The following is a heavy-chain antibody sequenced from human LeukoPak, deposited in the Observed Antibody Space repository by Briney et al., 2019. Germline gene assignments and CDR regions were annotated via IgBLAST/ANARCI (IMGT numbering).Heavy chain of an antibody. Sequence: GGSLRLSCGASGFAFSSSTMSWVRQAPGKGLEWVSGISGTDDNTYYADSVKGRFTIFRDNSKDILYLYMSSLRAEDTAMYYCANHPGGSFDYWGQGTLVAVSS. D-gene: IGHD3-16*01. CDR1: GFAFSSST. CDR3: ANHPGGSFDY. J-gene: IGHJ4*02. CDR2: ISGTDDNT. V-gene: IGHV3-23*01.